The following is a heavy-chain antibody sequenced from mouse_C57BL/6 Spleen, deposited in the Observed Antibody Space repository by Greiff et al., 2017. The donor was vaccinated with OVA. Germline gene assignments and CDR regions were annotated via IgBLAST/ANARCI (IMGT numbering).Heavy chain of an antibody. J-gene: IGHJ4*01. Sequence: VQLKQSGPGLVKPSQSLSLTCSVTGYSITSGYYWNWIRQFPGNKLEWMGYISYDGSNNYNPSLKNRISITRDTSKNQFFLKLNSVTTEDTATYYCASWGYYAMDYWGQGTSVTVSS. CDR3: ASWGYYAMDY. CDR2: ISYDGSN. V-gene: IGHV3-6*01. CDR1: GYSITSGYY.